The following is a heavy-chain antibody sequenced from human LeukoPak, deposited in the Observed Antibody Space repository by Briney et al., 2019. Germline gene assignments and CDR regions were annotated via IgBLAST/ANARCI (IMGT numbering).Heavy chain of an antibody. V-gene: IGHV3-48*01. CDR3: ARDGMVVVPAATFDY. D-gene: IGHD2-2*01. CDR2: ISSSSSTI. J-gene: IGHJ4*02. CDR1: GFTFSSYS. Sequence: GGSLRLSCAASGFTFSSYSMNWVRQAPGKGLEWVSYISSSSSTIYYADSVKGRFTITRDNAKNSLYLQMNSLRAEDTAVYYCARDGMVVVPAATFDYWGRGTLVTVSS.